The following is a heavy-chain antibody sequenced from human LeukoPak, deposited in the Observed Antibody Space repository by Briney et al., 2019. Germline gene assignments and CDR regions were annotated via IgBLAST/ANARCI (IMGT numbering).Heavy chain of an antibody. D-gene: IGHD2-15*01. CDR1: GGTFSSYA. CDR2: IIPIFGTA. Sequence: WASVELSCKASGGTFSSYAISWVRQAPGQGLEWMGGIIPIFGTANYAQKFQGRVTITADESTSTAYMELSSLRSEDTAVYYCASHSYTRGYCSGGSCYSPRFDPWGQGTLVTVSS. CDR3: ASHSYTRGYCSGGSCYSPRFDP. V-gene: IGHV1-69*13. J-gene: IGHJ5*02.